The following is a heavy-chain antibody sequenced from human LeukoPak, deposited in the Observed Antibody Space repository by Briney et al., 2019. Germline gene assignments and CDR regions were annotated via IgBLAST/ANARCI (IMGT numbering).Heavy chain of an antibody. V-gene: IGHV3-23*01. CDR3: TKVKDTSGSRFDY. D-gene: IGHD3-22*01. CDR2: ITGTGGNT. CDR1: GFTFRSYD. J-gene: IGHJ4*02. Sequence: GGSLRLSCAASGFTFRSYDMSWVRQAPGKGLEWVSDITGTGGNTYYADSVKGRFTISRDNSKNTLYLQMNSLRDEDTAVYYCTKVKDTSGSRFDYWGQGTLVTVSS.